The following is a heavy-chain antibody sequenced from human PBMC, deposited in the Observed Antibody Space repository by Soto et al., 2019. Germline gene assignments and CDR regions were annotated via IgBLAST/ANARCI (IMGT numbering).Heavy chain of an antibody. J-gene: IGHJ4*02. Sequence: EVQLVESGGGLVQPGGSLRLSCAASGFTFSSCDMHWVHQATGKGLEWVSAIGTAGDTYYPGSVKGRFTISRENAKNSLYLQMNSLRAGDTAVYYCARAYGGNSGEFDYWGQGTLVTVSS. D-gene: IGHD4-17*01. CDR3: ARAYGGNSGEFDY. CDR1: GFTFSSCD. V-gene: IGHV3-13*01. CDR2: IGTAGDT.